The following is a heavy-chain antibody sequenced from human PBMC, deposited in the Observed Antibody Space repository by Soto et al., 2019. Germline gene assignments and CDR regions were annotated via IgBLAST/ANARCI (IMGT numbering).Heavy chain of an antibody. CDR1: VYTFSVYH. J-gene: IGHJ6*02. CDR3: AKELQRGMDV. CDR2: VHPNSGGT. Sequence: ASVDVSCKGSVYTFSVYHMHWLRQAPVQGLEWMGWVHPNSGGTNYAQSFEGRVTMTRDTSINTAYMELSRLTSDDTAVYYCAKELQRGMDVWGQGNTVTVSS. V-gene: IGHV1-2*02. D-gene: IGHD4-4*01.